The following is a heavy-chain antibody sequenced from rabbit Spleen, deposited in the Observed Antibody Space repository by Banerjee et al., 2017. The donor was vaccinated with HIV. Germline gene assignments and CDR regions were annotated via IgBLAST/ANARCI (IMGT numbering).Heavy chain of an antibody. D-gene: IGHD1-1*01. CDR1: GFSFSSSYW. V-gene: IGHV1S40*01. CDR3: ARDSSSSFSSYGMDL. CDR2: IYASSDIT. Sequence: QSLEESGGDLVKPGASLTLTCTASGFSFSSSYWICWVRQAPGKGLEWIACIYASSDITHYASWAKGRFTISKTSSTTVTLQMTSLTAADTATYFCARDSSSSFSSYGMDLWGQGTLVTVS. J-gene: IGHJ6*01.